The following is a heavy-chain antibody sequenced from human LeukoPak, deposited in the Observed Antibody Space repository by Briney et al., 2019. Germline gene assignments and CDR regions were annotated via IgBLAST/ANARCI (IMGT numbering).Heavy chain of an antibody. D-gene: IGHD4-23*01. CDR1: GGSISSYY. V-gene: IGHV4-59*01. CDR2: IYYSGST. CDR3: ARDRYGGEY. Sequence: SETLSLTCTVSGGSISSYYWSWIRQPPVKGLEWIGYIYYSGSTNYNPSLKSRVTISVDTSKNQFSLKLSSVTAADTAVYYCARDRYGGEYWGQGTLVTASS. J-gene: IGHJ4*02.